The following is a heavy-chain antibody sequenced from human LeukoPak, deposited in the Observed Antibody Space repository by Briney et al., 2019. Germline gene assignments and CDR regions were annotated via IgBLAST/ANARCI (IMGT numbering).Heavy chain of an antibody. J-gene: IGHJ4*02. Sequence: GGSLRLSCAASGFTFSNYVMNWVRQAPGKGLEWVSYISSSGSTIYYADSVKGRFTISRDNAKNTLYLQMNSLRAEDTAVYYCARGRGVGYSGYDPFDYWGQGTLVTVSS. V-gene: IGHV3-48*03. CDR1: GFTFSNYV. D-gene: IGHD5-12*01. CDR2: ISSSGSTI. CDR3: ARGRGVGYSGYDPFDY.